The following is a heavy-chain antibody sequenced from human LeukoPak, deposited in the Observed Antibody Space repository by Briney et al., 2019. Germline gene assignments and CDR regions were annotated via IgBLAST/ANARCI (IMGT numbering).Heavy chain of an antibody. CDR2: IYHSGST. D-gene: IGHD5-12*01. Sequence: SETLSLTCTVSGGSISSYYWSWIRQPPGKGLEWIGYIYHSGSTNHNPSLKSRVTISVDTSKSQFSLKLSSVTAADTAVYYCARDGYSGNDGIWGQGTLVTVSS. CDR3: ARDGYSGNDGI. CDR1: GGSISSYY. V-gene: IGHV4-59*01. J-gene: IGHJ4*02.